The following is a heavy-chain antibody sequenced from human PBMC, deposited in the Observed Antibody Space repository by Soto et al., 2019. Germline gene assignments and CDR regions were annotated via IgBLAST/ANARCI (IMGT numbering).Heavy chain of an antibody. J-gene: IGHJ4*02. Sequence: QVQLVQSGAEVKKPGSSVKVSCKASGGTFSSYAISWVRQAPGQGLEWMGGIIPIFGTANYAQKFQGRVTITADESTSAAYMELSSLRSEDTAVYYCARDTNLVPAAIYFDFWGQGTLVTVSS. CDR2: IIPIFGTA. CDR1: GGTFSSYA. CDR3: ARDTNLVPAAIYFDF. D-gene: IGHD2-2*01. V-gene: IGHV1-69*12.